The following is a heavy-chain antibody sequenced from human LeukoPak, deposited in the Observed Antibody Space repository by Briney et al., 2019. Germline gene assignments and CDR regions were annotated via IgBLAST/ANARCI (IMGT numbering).Heavy chain of an antibody. CDR2: IRYDGSNK. CDR1: GSTFSTYG. Sequence: PGGSLRLSCAASGSTFSTYGMHWVRQAPGKGLEWVAFIRYDGSNKYYADSVKGRFTISRDNAKNSLYLQMNSLRAEDTAVYYCARDWFLVGYWGQGTLVTVSS. CDR3: ARDWFLVGY. J-gene: IGHJ4*02. D-gene: IGHD3-10*01. V-gene: IGHV3-30*02.